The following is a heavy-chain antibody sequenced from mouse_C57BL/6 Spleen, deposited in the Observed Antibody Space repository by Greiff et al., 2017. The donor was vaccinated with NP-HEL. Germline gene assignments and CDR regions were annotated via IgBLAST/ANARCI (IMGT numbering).Heavy chain of an antibody. CDR1: GFTFSSYA. Sequence: EVQVVESGGGLVKPGGSLKLSCAASGFTFSSYAMSWVRQTPEKRLEWVATISDGGSYTYYPDNVKGRFTISRDNAKNNLYLQMSHLKSEDTAMYYCARGGRYFDVWGTGTKVTVSS. J-gene: IGHJ1*03. CDR3: ARGGRYFDV. V-gene: IGHV5-4*01. CDR2: ISDGGSYT.